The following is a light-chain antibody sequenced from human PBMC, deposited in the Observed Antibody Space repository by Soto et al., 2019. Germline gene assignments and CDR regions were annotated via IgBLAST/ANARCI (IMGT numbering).Light chain of an antibody. CDR3: QQYGSSLFT. J-gene: IGKJ3*01. V-gene: IGKV3-20*01. CDR2: GTS. CDR1: QSVSSKY. Sequence: EIVLTQSPGTLSLSPGERATLSCRASQSVSSKYLAWYQQKPGQAPRVLIYGTSIRASGVPERFSGGGSGTDFTLTITRREPEDFAVYYCQQYGSSLFTFGPGTKVDF.